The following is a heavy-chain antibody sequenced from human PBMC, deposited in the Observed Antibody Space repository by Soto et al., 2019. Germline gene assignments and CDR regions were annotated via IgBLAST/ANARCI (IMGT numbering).Heavy chain of an antibody. J-gene: IGHJ4*02. CDR2: INPSDATT. D-gene: IGHD4-17*01. V-gene: IGHV1-46*03. Sequence: ASVKVSCKASGYTFTSYAMHWVRQAPGQRLEWMGIINPSDATTSYAPKFQGRVTVTRDTSTSTVYMEVNSLRSEDTAVYHCSRAPYSDYEDHWGQGTLITVSS. CDR3: SRAPYSDYEDH. CDR1: GYTFTSYA.